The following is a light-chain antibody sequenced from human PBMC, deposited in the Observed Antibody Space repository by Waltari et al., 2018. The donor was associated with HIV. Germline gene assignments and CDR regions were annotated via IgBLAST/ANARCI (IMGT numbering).Light chain of an antibody. J-gene: IGLJ3*02. CDR1: SSNIGNNF. CDR3: GTWDSSLSVWV. Sequence: QSVLMQPPSVSAAPGQKVTISCSGSSSNIGNNFVSWYQQLPGTAPKLLIYDNNNRPTGIPDRFSGSKSGTSATLGITGLQTGDEADYYCGTWDSSLSVWVFGGGTNLTVL. V-gene: IGLV1-51*01. CDR2: DNN.